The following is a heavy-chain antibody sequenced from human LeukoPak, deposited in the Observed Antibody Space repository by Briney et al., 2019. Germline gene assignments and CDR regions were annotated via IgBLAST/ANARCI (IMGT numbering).Heavy chain of an antibody. CDR1: GGSFSGYY. CDR3: ARTYYYGSGSLLFYYMDV. Sequence: PSETLSLTCAVYGGSFSGYYWSWIRQPAGKGLEWIGRIYTSGSTNYNPSLKSRVTMSVDTSKNQFSLKLSSVTAADTAVYYCARTYYYGSGSLLFYYMDVWGKGTTVTISS. J-gene: IGHJ6*03. D-gene: IGHD3-10*01. CDR2: IYTSGST. V-gene: IGHV4-59*10.